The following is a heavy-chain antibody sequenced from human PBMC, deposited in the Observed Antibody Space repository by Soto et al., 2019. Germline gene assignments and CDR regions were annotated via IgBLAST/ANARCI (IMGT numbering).Heavy chain of an antibody. CDR2: INSDGSIT. J-gene: IGHJ6*02. V-gene: IGHV3-74*01. CDR1: GFTFSSHG. D-gene: IGHD1-26*01. Sequence: GGSLRLSCAASGFTFSSHGMHWVRQAPGKGLVWVSRINSDGSITYYADSVKGRFTISRDNAKNTLYLQMNSLRAEDTDVNRSASPATLALAPAKGAGSSHQIPYGMDVWGQRTPVTVS. CDR3: ASPATLALAPAKGAGSSHQIPYGMDV.